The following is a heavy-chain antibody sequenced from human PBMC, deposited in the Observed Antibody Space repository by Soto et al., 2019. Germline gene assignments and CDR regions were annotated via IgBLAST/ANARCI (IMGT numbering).Heavy chain of an antibody. CDR3: AKEHLGYCSSTSCYNWFDP. CDR2: ISGSGGST. V-gene: IGHV3-23*01. J-gene: IGHJ5*02. CDR1: GFTFSSYA. D-gene: IGHD2-2*01. Sequence: GGSLRLSCAASGFTFSSYAMSWVRQAPGKGLERVSAISGSGGSTYYADSVKGRFTISRDNSKNTLYLQMNSLRAEDTAVYYCAKEHLGYCSSTSCYNWFDPWGQGTLVTVSS.